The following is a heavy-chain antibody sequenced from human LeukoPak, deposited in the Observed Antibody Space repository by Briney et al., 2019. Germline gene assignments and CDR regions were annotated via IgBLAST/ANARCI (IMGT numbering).Heavy chain of an antibody. Sequence: PSQSLSLTCTVSSGSISSGNYYWSWLRQHPGRRLEWSGNIHHSGSAYYNLSLKSRVTMSVDTSKSQISLNLTSVTAADTAVYYCARDRSLSSYGDYGLDVWGQGTTVTVSS. CDR3: ARDRSLSSYGDYGLDV. D-gene: IGHD4-17*01. CDR2: IHHSGSA. J-gene: IGHJ6*02. CDR1: SGSISSGNYY. V-gene: IGHV4-31*03.